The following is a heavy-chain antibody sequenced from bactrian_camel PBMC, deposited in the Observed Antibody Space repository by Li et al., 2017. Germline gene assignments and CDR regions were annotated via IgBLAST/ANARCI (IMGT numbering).Heavy chain of an antibody. D-gene: IGHD4*01. CDR3: AGEGEEGDFEDCRGLSGIPGLGV. Sequence: HVQLVESGGGSVKAGGSLRLSFLMSGMHYTSYCAGWYRQPPGGIHEGIAAIDRDGTTQYADSMEGRFTISKDSAKNTLSLQMNSLKPEDTAMYYCAGEGEEGDFEDCRGLSGIPGLGVWGPGTQVTVS. CDR2: IDRDGTT. V-gene: IGHV3S53*01. CDR1: GMHYTSYC. J-gene: IGHJ4*01.